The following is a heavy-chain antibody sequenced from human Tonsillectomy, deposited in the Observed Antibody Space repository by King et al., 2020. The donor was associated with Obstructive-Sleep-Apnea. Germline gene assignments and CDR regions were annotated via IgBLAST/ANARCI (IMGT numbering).Heavy chain of an antibody. CDR2: IKSKTDGGIT. Sequence: VQLVESGGGLVKPGGSLGLSCAASGFTFSDAWMSWVRQTPERGLEWVGRIKSKTDGGITDYVAAVKGRFTISRDDTKNTLYMQMNSLRSEDTAVYYCTTLARNNFGFGMDVWGQGTTVTVSS. CDR3: TTLARNNFGFGMDV. D-gene: IGHD1-1*01. CDR1: GFTFSDAW. J-gene: IGHJ6*02. V-gene: IGHV3-15*01.